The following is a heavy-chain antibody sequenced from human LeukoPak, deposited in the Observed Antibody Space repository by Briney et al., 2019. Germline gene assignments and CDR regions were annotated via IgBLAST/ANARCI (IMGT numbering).Heavy chain of an antibody. J-gene: IGHJ5*02. CDR2: MNPNSGNT. Sequence: GASVKVSCKASGYTFTSYDINWVRQATGQGLKWMGWMNPNSGNTGYAQKFQGRVTITRNTSISTAYMELSSLRSEDTAVYYCARGWFPFFTMTESDWFDPWGQGTLVTVSS. CDR1: GYTFTSYD. CDR3: ARGWFPFFTMTESDWFDP. D-gene: IGHD3-22*01. V-gene: IGHV1-8*03.